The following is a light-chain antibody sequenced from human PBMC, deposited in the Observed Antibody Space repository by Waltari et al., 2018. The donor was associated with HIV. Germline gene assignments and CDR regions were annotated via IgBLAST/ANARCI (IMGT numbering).Light chain of an antibody. CDR1: QNVGGNY. CDR3: QQYGSSPLFT. CDR2: DAS. J-gene: IGKJ3*01. V-gene: IGKV3-20*01. Sequence: VLTQSPGTLSLSPGERATLSCRASQNVGGNYLAWYQQRPGQTPRLLIYDASSRATGIPDMFSGSGSGTDFTLTITRLEPEDFAVYYCQQYGSSPLFTFGPGTKVDI.